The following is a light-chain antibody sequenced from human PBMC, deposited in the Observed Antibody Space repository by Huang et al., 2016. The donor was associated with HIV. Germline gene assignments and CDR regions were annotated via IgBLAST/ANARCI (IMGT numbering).Light chain of an antibody. Sequence: DIQMTQSPSSLSASVGDRVTITCRASQNIDSYLNWYQQKPGKAPKLLIYGASTLGSGVPSRCSGSGSGTDFTLTVSRLQPEEFATYYCQQSYSNPRTFGQGTKVEVK. J-gene: IGKJ1*01. CDR1: QNIDSY. CDR2: GAS. V-gene: IGKV1-39*01. CDR3: QQSYSNPRT.